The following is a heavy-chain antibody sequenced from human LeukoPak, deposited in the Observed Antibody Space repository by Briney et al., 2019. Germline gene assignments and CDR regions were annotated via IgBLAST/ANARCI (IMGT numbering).Heavy chain of an antibody. CDR1: GGSISSHY. CDR2: IYYSGST. CDR3: ARAITGGVDY. Sequence: SETLSLTCTVSGGSISSHYWSWIRQPPGKGLEWIGYIYYSGSTNYNPSLKSRVTISVDTSKNQFSLKLSSVTAADTAVYYCARAITGGVDYWGQGTLVTVSS. J-gene: IGHJ4*02. D-gene: IGHD1-20*01. V-gene: IGHV4-59*11.